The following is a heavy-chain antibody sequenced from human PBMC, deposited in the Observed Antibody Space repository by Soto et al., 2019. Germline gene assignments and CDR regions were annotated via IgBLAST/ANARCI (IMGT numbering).Heavy chain of an antibody. CDR1: GFTFSSYA. Sequence: GGSLRLSCAASGFTFSSYAMHWVRQAPGKGLEWVAVISYDGSNKYYADSVKGRFTISRDNSKNTLYLQMNSLRAEDTAVYYCARDHIHYGSGSYAHWGQGTLVTVSS. CDR2: ISYDGSNK. D-gene: IGHD3-10*01. CDR3: ARDHIHYGSGSYAH. V-gene: IGHV3-30-3*01. J-gene: IGHJ4*02.